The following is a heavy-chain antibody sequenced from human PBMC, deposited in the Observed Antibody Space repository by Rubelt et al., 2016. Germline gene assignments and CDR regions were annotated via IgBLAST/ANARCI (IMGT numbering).Heavy chain of an antibody. CDR1: GGSISSDSF. D-gene: IGHD6-19*01. CDR2: VHSGGAT. Sequence: QLQLQQSGPGLVKSSETLSLACTVSGGSISSDSFWGWIRQPPDKGLEWVGCVHSGGATHYNPSLESRVAMSVDTSKNQFPRNLRSVTAADTAVYYCARIGGIAVAGTSNWFGPWGQGTLVTVSS. CDR3: ARIGGIAVAGTSNWFGP. V-gene: IGHV4-39*07. J-gene: IGHJ5*02.